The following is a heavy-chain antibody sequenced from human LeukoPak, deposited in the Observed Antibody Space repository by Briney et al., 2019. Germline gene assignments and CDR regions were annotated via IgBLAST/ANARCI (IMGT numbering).Heavy chain of an antibody. Sequence: SVKVSCKASGGTFSTYAISWVRQAPGQGLEWMGGIIPIFGTANYAQKYQGRVTITADESTSTAYMELSSLRSEDTAVYYCARGDCSGGSCYSHYYYYYYMDVWGKGTTVTVSS. D-gene: IGHD2-15*01. V-gene: IGHV1-69*13. J-gene: IGHJ6*03. CDR2: IIPIFGTA. CDR3: ARGDCSGGSCYSHYYYYYYMDV. CDR1: GGTFSTYA.